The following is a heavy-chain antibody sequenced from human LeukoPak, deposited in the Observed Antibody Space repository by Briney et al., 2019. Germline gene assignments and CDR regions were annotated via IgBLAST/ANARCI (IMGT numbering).Heavy chain of an antibody. CDR3: ARLATAGSDH. CDR2: ITTSDGNT. CDR1: GFTFSSYT. J-gene: IGHJ4*02. V-gene: IGHV3-23*01. Sequence: SGGSLRLSCAASGFTFSSYTMSWVRQAPGKGLEWVSTITTSDGNTYYADSVKGRFTISRDNVKNTLYLQMNSLSAEDTAVYYCARLATAGSDHWGQGTLVTVSS. D-gene: IGHD2-21*02.